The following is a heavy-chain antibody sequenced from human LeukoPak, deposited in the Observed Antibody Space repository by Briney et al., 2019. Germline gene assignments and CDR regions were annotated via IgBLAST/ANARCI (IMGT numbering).Heavy chain of an antibody. CDR1: GFTFDDYA. J-gene: IGHJ4*02. V-gene: IGHV3-9*01. CDR3: VAVPETDFWIGFYLDY. D-gene: IGHD3-3*01. CDR2: ITWHSENI. Sequence: GGSLRLSCAASGFTFDDYAMHWVRQAPGKGLEWVSGITWHSENIDYADSVKGRFTISRDNAKNSLYLQMNNLRAEDTALYFCVAVPETDFWIGFYLDYWGQGILVTVSS.